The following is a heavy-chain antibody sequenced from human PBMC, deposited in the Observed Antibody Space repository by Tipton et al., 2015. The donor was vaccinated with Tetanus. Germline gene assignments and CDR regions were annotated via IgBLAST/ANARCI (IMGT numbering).Heavy chain of an antibody. CDR3: ARAHCTDGVCNFDF. Sequence: QLVQSGGEVKKPGESLKISCKGSGSIFNNYWIGWVRQKPGKGLEWMGIIYPGASDTRYSPSFQGQVTISVDKSINTAYLQWSSLKASDTSMFYCARAHCTDGVCNFDFWGQGALVTVAS. CDR2: IYPGASDT. V-gene: IGHV5-51*01. CDR1: GSIFNNYW. D-gene: IGHD2-8*01. J-gene: IGHJ4*02.